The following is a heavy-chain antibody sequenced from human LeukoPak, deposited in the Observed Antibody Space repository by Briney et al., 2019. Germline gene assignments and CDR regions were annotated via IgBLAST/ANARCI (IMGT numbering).Heavy chain of an antibody. D-gene: IGHD3-10*01. CDR3: ATTREYYYGSGV. CDR2: INPNSGGT. CDR1: GYTFTGYY. V-gene: IGHV1-2*02. J-gene: IGHJ4*02. Sequence: ASVKVSCKASGYTFTGYYMHWVRQAPGQGLEWMGWINPNSGGTNYAQKFQGRVTMTRDTSISTAYMELSRLRSDDTAVYYCATTREYYYGSGVWGQGTLVTVSS.